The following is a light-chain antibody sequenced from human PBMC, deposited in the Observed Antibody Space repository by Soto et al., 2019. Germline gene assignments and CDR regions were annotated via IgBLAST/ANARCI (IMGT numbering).Light chain of an antibody. CDR1: QSVSSSY. CDR2: ETS. CDR3: QQCVGSPPMYT. Sequence: EIVLTQSPGTLSLSPGERATLSCRASQSVSSSYLAWYQHKPGQAPRLLIYETSTRATGIPDRFSGSGSGTDFTLTISRLEPEDFVVYYCQQCVGSPPMYTFGQGTKLEIK. V-gene: IGKV3-20*01. J-gene: IGKJ2*01.